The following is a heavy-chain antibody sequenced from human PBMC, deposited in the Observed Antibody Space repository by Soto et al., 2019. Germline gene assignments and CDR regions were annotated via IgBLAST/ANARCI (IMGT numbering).Heavy chain of an antibody. CDR1: GFTFSSYA. Sequence: GGSLRLSCAASGFTFSSYAMSWVRQAPGKGLEWVSAISGSGGSTYYADSVKGRFTISRDNSKNTLYLQMNSLRAEDTAVYYCAKGVTDPRMFLPWFDPWGQGTLVTVSS. J-gene: IGHJ5*02. CDR2: ISGSGGST. V-gene: IGHV3-23*01. D-gene: IGHD3-10*02. CDR3: AKGVTDPRMFLPWFDP.